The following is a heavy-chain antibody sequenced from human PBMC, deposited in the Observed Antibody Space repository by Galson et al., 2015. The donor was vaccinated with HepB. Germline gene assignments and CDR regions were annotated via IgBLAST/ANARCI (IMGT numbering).Heavy chain of an antibody. CDR3: ARSRKLGMNFDY. CDR2: IYWNDDK. V-gene: IGHV2-5*01. Sequence: PALVKPTQTLTLTCTFSGFSLSTSGVAVGWIRQPPGKALEWLALIYWNDDKRYSPSLKSRVTNTKDTSKNQVVLTLTNMDPMDTGTYYCARSRKLGMNFDYWGQGTLVTVSS. CDR1: GFSLSTSGVA. D-gene: IGHD7-27*01. J-gene: IGHJ4*02.